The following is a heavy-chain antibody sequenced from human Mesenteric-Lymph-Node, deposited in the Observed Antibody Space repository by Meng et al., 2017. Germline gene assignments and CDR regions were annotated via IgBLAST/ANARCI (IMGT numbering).Heavy chain of an antibody. CDR1: GFTFSGSA. D-gene: IGHD6-13*01. Sequence: GESLKISCAASGFTFSGSAMHWVRQASGKGLEWVGRIRSKANSYATAYAASVKGRFTISRDDSKNTAYLQMNSLKTEDTAVYYCTRLGVAAAGTHFDYWGQGTLVTVSS. V-gene: IGHV3-73*01. CDR2: IRSKANSYAT. CDR3: TRLGVAAAGTHFDY. J-gene: IGHJ4*02.